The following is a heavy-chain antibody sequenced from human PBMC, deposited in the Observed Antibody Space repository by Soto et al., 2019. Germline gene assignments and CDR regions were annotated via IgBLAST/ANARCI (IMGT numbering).Heavy chain of an antibody. D-gene: IGHD2-15*01. V-gene: IGHV1-69*13. J-gene: IGHJ4*02. Sequence: SVKVSSKASRGTFSSYAISWVRQAPGQGLEWMGGIIPIFGTASYAQKFQGRVTITADESTSAAYMELSSLRSDDTAVYYCAARRYCSGGTCPDYFDYWGPGTLVTVSS. CDR1: RGTFSSYA. CDR2: IIPIFGTA. CDR3: AARRYCSGGTCPDYFDY.